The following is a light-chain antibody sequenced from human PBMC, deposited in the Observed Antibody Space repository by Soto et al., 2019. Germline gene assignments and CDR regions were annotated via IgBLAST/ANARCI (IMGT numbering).Light chain of an antibody. V-gene: IGKV1-39*01. Sequence: DIQSTRSPTSLSSWLGDIVTITCRASQSISSYLNWYQQKPGKAPKLLIYAASSLQSGVPSRFSGSGSGTDFTLTISSLQPEDFATYYCQKTYGTPWTFGQGTKVDIK. CDR1: QSISSY. CDR3: QKTYGTPWT. J-gene: IGKJ1*01. CDR2: AAS.